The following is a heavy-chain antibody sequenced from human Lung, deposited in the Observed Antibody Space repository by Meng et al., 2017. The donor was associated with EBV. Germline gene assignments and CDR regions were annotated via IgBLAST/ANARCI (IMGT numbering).Heavy chain of an antibody. D-gene: IGHD2-15*01. CDR3: AREWCSGGSCYPDY. CDR2: IYYSGST. CDR1: GDSINSRDYY. V-gene: IGHV4-30-4*01. Sequence: HGHLQESGPGLVKPSQTLSLTCSVSGDSINSRDYYWSWIRQPPGKGLEWIGYIYYSGSTYYNPSLKSRVTISVDTSKNQFSLKLSSVTAADTAVYYCAREWCSGGSCYPDYWGQGTLVTVSS. J-gene: IGHJ4*02.